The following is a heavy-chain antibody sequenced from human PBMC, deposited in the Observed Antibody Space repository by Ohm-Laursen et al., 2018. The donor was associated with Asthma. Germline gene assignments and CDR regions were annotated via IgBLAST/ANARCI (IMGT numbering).Heavy chain of an antibody. D-gene: IGHD3/OR15-3a*01. CDR3: ARDVMDWYSPALDF. CDR1: GFSLSDYF. J-gene: IGHJ4*02. CDR2: LFPDGRRT. Sequence: SLRLSCTASGFSLSDYFLHWVRQGPGEGLVWISHLFPDGRRTNYADSVKGRFTISRDDFKSTLYLQMNSLRADDTALYYCARDVMDWYSPALDFWGQGSLVTVSS. V-gene: IGHV3-74*01.